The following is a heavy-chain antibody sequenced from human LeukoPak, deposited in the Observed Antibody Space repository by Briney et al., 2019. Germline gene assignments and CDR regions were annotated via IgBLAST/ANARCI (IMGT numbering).Heavy chain of an antibody. V-gene: IGHV3-23*01. J-gene: IGHJ4*02. CDR2: ISAGGGGT. Sequence: GGSLILSCGASGFTFSTYAMTWVRQAPGKGLEWVSSISAGGGGTSNADSVKGRFTISRDNSKNTLYLQMNSLTAEDTAVYYCAKRSRTEYYFDSWGQGTLVTVSS. CDR3: AKRSRTEYYFDS. CDR1: GFTFSTYA.